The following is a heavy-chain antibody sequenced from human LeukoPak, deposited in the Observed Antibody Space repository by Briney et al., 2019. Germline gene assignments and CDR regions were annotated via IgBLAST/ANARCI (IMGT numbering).Heavy chain of an antibody. J-gene: IGHJ4*02. V-gene: IGHV3-23*01. D-gene: IGHD3-16*02. CDR3: AKDYRIGYSDHFDY. CDR1: GYTFTSYG. CDR2: IYENGGTT. Sequence: ASVKVSCKASGYTFTSYGISWVRQAPGKGLEWVSGIYENGGTTHYADSVKGRFSISRDNSKNTLYLQMDSLRGEDTAIYYCAKDYRIGYSDHFDYWGQGVLVTVSS.